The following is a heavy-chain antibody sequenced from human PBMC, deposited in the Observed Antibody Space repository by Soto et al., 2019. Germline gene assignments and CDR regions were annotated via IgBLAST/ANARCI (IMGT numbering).Heavy chain of an antibody. CDR2: FHYSGRT. V-gene: IGHV4-39*01. D-gene: IGHD2-2*01. CDR3: ARLAGYCSGTNCYGYYSMDV. CDR1: GGSISSGPYS. Sequence: QLQLLESGPGLVKPSETLSLTCSVSGGSISSGPYSWGWIRQPPGKGLEWIGTFHYSGRTYYSPSLESRVTISVDMSKNQFSLKVSSVTAADTAVFYCARLAGYCSGTNCYGYYSMDVWGQGTTVTVSS. J-gene: IGHJ6*02.